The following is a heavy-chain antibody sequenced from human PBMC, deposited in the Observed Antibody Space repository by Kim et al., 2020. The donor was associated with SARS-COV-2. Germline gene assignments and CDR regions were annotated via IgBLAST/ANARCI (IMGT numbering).Heavy chain of an antibody. V-gene: IGHV3-30*12. D-gene: IGHD6-19*01. Sequence: GGSLRLSCAASGFTFSSYGMHWVRQAPGKGLEWVAVISYDGSNKYYADSVKGRFTISRDNSKNTLYLQMNSLRAEDTAVYYCARDRFFGSGWYPGYFYYGMDVWGQGTTVTVPS. J-gene: IGHJ6*02. CDR3: ARDRFFGSGWYPGYFYYGMDV. CDR2: ISYDGSNK. CDR1: GFTFSSYG.